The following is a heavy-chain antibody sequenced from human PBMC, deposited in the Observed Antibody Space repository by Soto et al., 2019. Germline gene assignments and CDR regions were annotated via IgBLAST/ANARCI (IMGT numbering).Heavy chain of an antibody. Sequence: QVQLVESGGGVVQPGRSLRLSCAASGFTFSSYGMHWVRQAPGKGLESVAVISYDGRNKYYADSVKGRFTISRANSKNTLYLQMNSLRAEDTAVYYCAKDQGIAAAGPLGYWGQGTLVTVSS. V-gene: IGHV3-30*18. CDR3: AKDQGIAAAGPLGY. D-gene: IGHD6-13*01. CDR1: GFTFSSYG. J-gene: IGHJ4*02. CDR2: ISYDGRNK.